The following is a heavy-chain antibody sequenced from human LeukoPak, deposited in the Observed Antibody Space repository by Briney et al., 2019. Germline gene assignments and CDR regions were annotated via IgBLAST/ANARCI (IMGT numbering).Heavy chain of an antibody. D-gene: IGHD3-16*02. CDR3: ARYTAHDAFDI. J-gene: IGHJ3*02. CDR2: TRNKANSYTT. V-gene: IGHV3-72*01. Sequence: GGSLRLSCAASGFTISDHYMDWVRQAPGKGLEWVGRTRNKANSYTTEYAASVKGRFTISRDDSKNSLYLQMNSLKTEDTAVYYCARYTAHDAFDIWGQGTMVTVSS. CDR1: GFTISDHY.